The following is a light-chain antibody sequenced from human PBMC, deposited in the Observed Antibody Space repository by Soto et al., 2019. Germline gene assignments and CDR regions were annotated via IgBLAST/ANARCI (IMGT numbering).Light chain of an antibody. CDR3: NSFTSSSAWV. CDR2: EVS. Sequence: QLVLTQPASVSGSPGQSITISCTGTSSDVGAYNYVSWYQQHPGKAPKLLIYEVSNRPSGVSNRFSGSKSGNTASLTISGLQAEDETDYYCNSFTSSSAWVFGGGTKLTVL. J-gene: IGLJ3*02. CDR1: SSDVGAYNY. V-gene: IGLV2-14*01.